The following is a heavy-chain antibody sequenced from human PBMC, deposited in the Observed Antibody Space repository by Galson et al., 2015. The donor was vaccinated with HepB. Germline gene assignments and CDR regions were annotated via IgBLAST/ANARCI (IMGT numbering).Heavy chain of an antibody. CDR2: IWYDGTIK. CDR3: ARDGRRGDLDP. J-gene: IGHJ5*02. CDR1: YN. V-gene: IGHV3-33*01. Sequence: YNMHWLRQSPGKGLEWVAVIWYDGTIKYYADSVKGRFTISRDNSKNTLYLQMNSLRAADTAVYSCARDGRRGDLDPWGQGTLVTVSS. D-gene: IGHD3-16*01.